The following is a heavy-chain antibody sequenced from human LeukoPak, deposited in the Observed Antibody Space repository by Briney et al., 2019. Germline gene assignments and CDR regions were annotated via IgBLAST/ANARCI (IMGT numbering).Heavy chain of an antibody. Sequence: GGSLRLSCAASGFSFSNYWMTWVRQAPGKGLEWVANIKQDGSEKHYVDSVKGRFTISRDNAKTSLYLQMNSLRAEDTALYYCAREDMVRGVIRAFDIWGQGTMVTVSS. CDR3: AREDMVRGVIRAFDI. V-gene: IGHV3-7*01. CDR1: GFSFSNYW. J-gene: IGHJ3*02. D-gene: IGHD3-10*01. CDR2: IKQDGSEK.